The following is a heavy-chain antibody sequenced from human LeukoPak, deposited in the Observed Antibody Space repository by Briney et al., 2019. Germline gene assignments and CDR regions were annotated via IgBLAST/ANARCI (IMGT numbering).Heavy chain of an antibody. V-gene: IGHV3-7*01. D-gene: IGHD3-3*01. CDR1: GFTFSSYW. J-gene: IGHJ5*02. CDR3: ARGTDVYYDFWNGYPPPNWFDP. CDR2: IKQDGSEK. Sequence: GGSLRLSCAASGFTFSSYWMSWVRQAPGKGLEWVANIKQDGSEKYYVDSVKGRFTISRDNAKNSLYLQMNSLRAEDTAVYYCARGTDVYYDFWNGYPPPNWFDPWGQGTLVTVSS.